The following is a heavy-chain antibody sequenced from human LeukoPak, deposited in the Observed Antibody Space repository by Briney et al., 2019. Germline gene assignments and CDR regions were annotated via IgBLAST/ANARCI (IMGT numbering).Heavy chain of an antibody. CDR1: GGSISSYY. V-gene: IGHV4-59*01. CDR2: IYYSGST. CDR3: ARGIPRFSSYYYYMDV. Sequence: SSATLSLTYTVSGGSISSYYWSWIRQPPGKGLEWTGYIYYSGSTDYNPSLKSRVTISVDTSKNQFSLKLSSVTAADTAVYYCARGIPRFSSYYYYMDVWGKGTTVTVSS. J-gene: IGHJ6*03. D-gene: IGHD5-18*01.